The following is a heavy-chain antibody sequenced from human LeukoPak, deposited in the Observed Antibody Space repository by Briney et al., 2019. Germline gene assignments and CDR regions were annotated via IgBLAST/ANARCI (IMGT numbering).Heavy chain of an antibody. Sequence: SETLSLTCTVSGHSIINSYYWGWIRQPPGKGLEWIGSIYHSGATYYNPSLKSRVTISVDMSKNQFSLKLNSVTAADTAVYYCARAADSSGFSSFQHWGQGTLVTVSS. J-gene: IGHJ1*01. CDR2: IYHSGAT. CDR1: GHSIINSYY. D-gene: IGHD3-22*01. CDR3: ARAADSSGFSSFQH. V-gene: IGHV4-38-2*02.